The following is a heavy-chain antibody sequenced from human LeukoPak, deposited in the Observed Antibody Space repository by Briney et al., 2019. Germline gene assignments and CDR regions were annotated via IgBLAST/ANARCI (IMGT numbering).Heavy chain of an antibody. CDR1: GGSISSYY. CDR2: IYYSGST. D-gene: IGHD6-13*01. V-gene: IGHV4-59*01. CDR3: ARASSSFDY. Sequence: KPSETLSLTCTVSGGSISSYYWSWIRQPPGKGLEWIGYIYYSGSTNYNPSLKSRVTISVDTSKNQFSLKLSSVTAADTAVYYCARASSSFDYWGQGTLVTVSS. J-gene: IGHJ4*02.